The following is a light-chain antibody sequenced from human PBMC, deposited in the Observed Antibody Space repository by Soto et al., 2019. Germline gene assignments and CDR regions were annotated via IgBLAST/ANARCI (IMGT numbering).Light chain of an antibody. J-gene: IGKJ2*02. V-gene: IGKV1-5*03. CDR2: KAS. CDR3: QQYNSYPCT. CDR1: QTISSW. Sequence: DIQMTQSPSTLSASLGDRVTITCRASQTISSWLAWYQQKPGKAPKLLTYKASSLESGVPSRFSGSGSGTEFTLTISSLQPDDFATYYCQQYNSYPCTFGQGTKVESK.